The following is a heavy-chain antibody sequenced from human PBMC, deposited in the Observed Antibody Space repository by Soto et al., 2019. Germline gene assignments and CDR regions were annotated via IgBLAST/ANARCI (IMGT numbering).Heavy chain of an antibody. V-gene: IGHV4-4*02. CDR1: GGSISSSNW. J-gene: IGHJ4*02. CDR2: IYHSGST. CDR3: ARAPYDFWSGYYSFDY. Sequence: SETLSLTCAVSGGSISSSNWWSWVRQPPGKGLEWIGEIYHSGSTNYNPSLKSRVTISVDKSKNQFSLKLSSVTAADTAVYYCARAPYDFWSGYYSFDYWRQGTLVTVSS. D-gene: IGHD3-3*01.